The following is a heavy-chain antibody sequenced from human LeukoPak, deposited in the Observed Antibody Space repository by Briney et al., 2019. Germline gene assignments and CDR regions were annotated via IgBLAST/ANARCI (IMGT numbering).Heavy chain of an antibody. CDR2: ISSTSNYI. V-gene: IGHV3-21*01. J-gene: IGHJ3*02. CDR3: ARANPNLDYLNAFDI. Sequence: GGSLRLSCAASGFTFTNYNMNWVRQAPGKGLEWVSSISSTSNYISYTDSLKGRFTISRDNAKNSLYLQMNSLRAEDTAVYYCARANPNLDYLNAFDIWGQGTMVTVSS. D-gene: IGHD4-11*01. CDR1: GFTFTNYN.